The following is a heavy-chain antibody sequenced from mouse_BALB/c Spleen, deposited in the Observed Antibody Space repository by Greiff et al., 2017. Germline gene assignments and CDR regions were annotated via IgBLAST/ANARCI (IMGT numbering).Heavy chain of an antibody. J-gene: IGHJ1*01. V-gene: IGHV5-6-3*01. CDR3: AREDYYGYGRYFDV. Sequence: DVMLVESGGGLVQPGGSLKLSCAASGFTFSSYGMSWVRQTPDKRLDLVATINSNGGSTYYPDSVKGRFTISRDNAKNTLYLQMSSLKSEDTAMYYCAREDYYGYGRYFDVGGAGTTVTVSS. D-gene: IGHD1-2*01. CDR2: INSNGGST. CDR1: GFTFSSYG.